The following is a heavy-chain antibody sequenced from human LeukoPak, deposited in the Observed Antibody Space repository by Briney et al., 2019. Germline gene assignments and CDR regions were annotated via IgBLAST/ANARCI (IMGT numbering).Heavy chain of an antibody. Sequence: PSQTLSLTCTVSGGSISSGDYYWSWIRQPPGKGLEWIGYIYYSGSTYYNPSLKSRVTISVDTSKNQFSLKLSSVTAADTAVYYCARVSGWFTNWFDPWGQGTLVTVSS. V-gene: IGHV4-30-4*08. J-gene: IGHJ5*02. CDR2: IYYSGST. D-gene: IGHD6-19*01. CDR1: GGSISSGDYY. CDR3: ARVSGWFTNWFDP.